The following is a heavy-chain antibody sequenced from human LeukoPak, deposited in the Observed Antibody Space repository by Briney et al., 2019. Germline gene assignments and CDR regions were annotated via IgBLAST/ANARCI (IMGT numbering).Heavy chain of an antibody. D-gene: IGHD2-2*01. Sequence: PGGSLRLSCAASGFTFSSYSMNWVRQAPGKGLEWVSSISSSSSYIYYADSVKGRFTISRDNAKNSLYLQMNSLRAEDTAVYYCARVVSSPGGGAFDIWGQGTMVTVSS. J-gene: IGHJ3*02. CDR2: ISSSSSYI. V-gene: IGHV3-21*01. CDR3: ARVVSSPGGGAFDI. CDR1: GFTFSSYS.